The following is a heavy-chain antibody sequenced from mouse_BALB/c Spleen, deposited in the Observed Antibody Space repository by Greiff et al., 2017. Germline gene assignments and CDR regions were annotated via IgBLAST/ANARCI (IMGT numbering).Heavy chain of an antibody. Sequence: QVQLQQSGAELVKPGASVKMSCKASGYTFTSYWMHWVKQRPGQGLEWIGYINPSTGYTEYNQKFKDKATLTADKSSSTAYMQLISLTSEDSAVYYCARSVKRYSYGFAYWGQGTLVTVSA. CDR2: INPSTGYT. CDR3: ARSVKRYSYGFAY. D-gene: IGHD1-1*01. CDR1: GYTFTSYW. V-gene: IGHV1-7*01. J-gene: IGHJ3*01.